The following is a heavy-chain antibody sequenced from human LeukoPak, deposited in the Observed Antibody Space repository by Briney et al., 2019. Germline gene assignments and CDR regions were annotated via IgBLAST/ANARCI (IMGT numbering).Heavy chain of an antibody. V-gene: IGHV2-5*02. CDR1: GFSLSTSGVG. CDR2: MYWDDDK. J-gene: IGHJ5*02. CDR3: AHRLGYCSSTSCYNWFDP. Sequence: ESGPTLVKPTQTLTLTCTFSGFSLSTSGVGVGWIRQPPGKALGWLALMYWDDDKRYSPSLKSRLTITKDTSKNQVVLTMTIMDPVDTATYYCAHRLGYCSSTSCYNWFDPWGQGTLVTVSS. D-gene: IGHD2-2*01.